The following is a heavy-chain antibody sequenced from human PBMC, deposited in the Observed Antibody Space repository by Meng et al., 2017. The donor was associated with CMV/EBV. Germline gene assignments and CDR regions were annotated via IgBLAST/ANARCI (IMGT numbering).Heavy chain of an antibody. Sequence: LSLTCAASGFTFSSYGMHWVRQAPGKGLERVAFIRYDGSNKYYADSVKGRFTISRDNSKDTLYLQMNSLRAEDTAVYYCAKDLGGHRGYYYDSSGPLPGDYWGQGTLVTVSS. J-gene: IGHJ4*02. CDR1: GFTFSSYG. D-gene: IGHD3-22*01. V-gene: IGHV3-30*02. CDR3: AKDLGGHRGYYYDSSGPLPGDY. CDR2: IRYDGSNK.